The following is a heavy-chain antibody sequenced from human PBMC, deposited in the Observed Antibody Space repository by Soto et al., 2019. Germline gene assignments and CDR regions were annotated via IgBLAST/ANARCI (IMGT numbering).Heavy chain of an antibody. V-gene: IGHV3-23*01. CDR1: GVTFSRYG. CDR3: ATISVASNPEY. J-gene: IGHJ4*02. Sequence: GGALRLPRAGSGVTFSRYGNSWGRQARGKGLDWVSSTSSNDAATYYGDSVRGRFTFSRDNSKNMLYLQMNSLTAGDTAVYYCATISVASNPEYWGQGTQVTVSS. D-gene: IGHD5-12*01. CDR2: TSSNDAAT.